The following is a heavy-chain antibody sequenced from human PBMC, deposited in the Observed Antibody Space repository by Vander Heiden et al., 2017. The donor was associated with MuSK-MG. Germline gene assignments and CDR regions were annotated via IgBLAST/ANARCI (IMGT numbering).Heavy chain of an antibody. CDR3: ARGTSREMPTNSRGDS. V-gene: IGHV3-48*01. CDR1: GFTFSSYS. CDR2: ISHNSSVI. J-gene: IGHJ4*02. D-gene: IGHD1-1*01. Sequence: EVILVESGGGLVQPGGSLRLSCAASGFTFSSYSMNWVRQAPGKGLVWLSYISHNSSVIYYADSVKGRFTTSRDNAKNALFLQMHSLRAEDTAVYYCARGTSREMPTNSRGDSWGQGTLVTVSS.